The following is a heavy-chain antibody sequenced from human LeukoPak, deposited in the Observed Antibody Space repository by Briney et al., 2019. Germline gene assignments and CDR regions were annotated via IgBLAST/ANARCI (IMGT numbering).Heavy chain of an antibody. D-gene: IGHD6-19*01. V-gene: IGHV3-23*01. CDR2: ISGSGGST. J-gene: IGHJ4*02. CDR1: GFTFSSYA. CDR3: ARDGSLYSSGWLGGDY. Sequence: GGSLRLSCAASGFTFSSYAMSWVRQAPGKGLEWVSAISGSGGSTYYADSVKGRFTISRDNSKNTLYLQMNSLRAEDTAVYYCARDGSLYSSGWLGGDYWGQGTLVTVSS.